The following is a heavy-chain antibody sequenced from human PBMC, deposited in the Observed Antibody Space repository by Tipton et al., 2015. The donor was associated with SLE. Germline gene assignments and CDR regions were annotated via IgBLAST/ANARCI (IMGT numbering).Heavy chain of an antibody. CDR2: IYYSGST. D-gene: IGHD3-3*01. J-gene: IGHJ3*02. V-gene: IGHV4-31*03. CDR1: GGSISNGGYY. Sequence: TLSLTCTVSGGSISNGGYYWNWIRQHPGKGLEWIGNIYYSGSTYYNPSLKSRVTISVDTSKNQFSLKLSSVTAADTAVYYCARVKNSDFWSGWAAFDIWGQGTMVTVSS. CDR3: ARVKNSDFWSGWAAFDI.